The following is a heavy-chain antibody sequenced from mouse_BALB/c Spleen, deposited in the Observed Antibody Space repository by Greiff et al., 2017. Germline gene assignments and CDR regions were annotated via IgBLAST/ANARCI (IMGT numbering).Heavy chain of an antibody. CDR3: ARWGGNYPYYFDY. D-gene: IGHD2-1*01. CDR1: GYTFTSYN. CDR2: IYPGNGDT. J-gene: IGHJ2*01. Sequence: LQQPGAELVKPGASVKMSCKASGYTFTSYNMHWVKQTPGQGLEWIGAIYPGNGDTSYNQKFKGKATLTADKSSSTAYMQLSSLTSEDSAVYYCARWGGNYPYYFDYWGQGTTLTVSS. V-gene: IGHV1-12*01.